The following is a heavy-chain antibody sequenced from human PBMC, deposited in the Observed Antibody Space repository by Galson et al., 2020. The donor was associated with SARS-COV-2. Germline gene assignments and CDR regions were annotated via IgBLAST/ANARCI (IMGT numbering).Heavy chain of an antibody. Sequence: ASETLSLTCTVSAGSISPYYWSWIRQPPGKGLEWIGYIYYSGNTNYNPSLKSRLTISIDRSKNQFSLKLSSVTAADTAVYYCARFWGGFDIWGQGTMVSVSS. CDR3: ARFWGGFDI. CDR2: IYYSGNT. V-gene: IGHV4-59*08. CDR1: AGSISPYY. D-gene: IGHD7-27*01. J-gene: IGHJ3*02.